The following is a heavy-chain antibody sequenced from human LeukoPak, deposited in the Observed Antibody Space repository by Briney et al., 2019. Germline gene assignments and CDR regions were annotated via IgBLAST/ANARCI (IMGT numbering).Heavy chain of an antibody. V-gene: IGHV4-30-4*01. CDR1: GGSISSADYY. CDR2: IYYSGST. Sequence: PSQTLSLTCTVSGGSISSADYYWSWIRQPPGKGLEWIGYIYYSGSTNYNPSLKSRVTISVDTSKNQFSLKLSSVTAADTAVYYCASTAAGYDSSGYYPDYWGQGTLVTVSS. J-gene: IGHJ4*02. D-gene: IGHD3-22*01. CDR3: ASTAAGYDSSGYYPDY.